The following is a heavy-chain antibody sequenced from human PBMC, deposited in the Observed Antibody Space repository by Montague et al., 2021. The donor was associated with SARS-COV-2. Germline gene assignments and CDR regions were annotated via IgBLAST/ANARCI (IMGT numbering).Heavy chain of an antibody. J-gene: IGHJ3*01. CDR2: IGWDEDK. Sequence: PALVKPTQTLTLTCTLSGFSLNTSSVCVSWIRQPPGKALEWLARIGWDEDKYYNIFLKTRLTISKDTSKNQVVLTMTNMDPVDTATYYCTWSTYDVFDSNGMDVWGQGTTVTVSS. V-gene: IGHV2-70*11. D-gene: IGHD4-11*01. CDR3: TWSTYDVFDSNGMDV. CDR1: GFSLNTSSVC.